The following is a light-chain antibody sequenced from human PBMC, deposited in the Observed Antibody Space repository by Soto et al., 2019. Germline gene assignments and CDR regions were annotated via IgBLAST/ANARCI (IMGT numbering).Light chain of an antibody. CDR2: ANN. CDR1: SSNFGAGYD. V-gene: IGLV1-40*01. J-gene: IGLJ3*02. Sequence: QSVLTQPPSVSGAPGQRVTISCTGSSSNFGAGYDVHWYQQLPGTAPKLLIYANNNRPSGVPERFSGSKSGTSASLAITGLRAEDEADYYCQSYDSSLSGGVFGGGTQLTVL. CDR3: QSYDSSLSGGV.